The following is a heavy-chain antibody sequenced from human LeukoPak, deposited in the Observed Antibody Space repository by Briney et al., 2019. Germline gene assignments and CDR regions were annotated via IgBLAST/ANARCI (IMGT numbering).Heavy chain of an antibody. CDR3: ARGSSWYNYYYGMDV. Sequence: ASVKVSCKASGYTFTSYYMHWVRQAPGQGLEWMGIINPSGGSTGYAQKFQGRATMTRNTSISTAYMELSSLRSEDTAVYYCARGSSWYNYYYGMDVWGQGTTVTVSS. V-gene: IGHV1-46*01. J-gene: IGHJ6*02. D-gene: IGHD6-13*01. CDR1: GYTFTSYY. CDR2: INPSGGST.